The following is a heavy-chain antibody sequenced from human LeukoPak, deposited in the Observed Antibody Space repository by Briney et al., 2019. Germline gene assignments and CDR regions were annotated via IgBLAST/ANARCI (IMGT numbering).Heavy chain of an antibody. Sequence: PSETLSLTCTVSGGSITSDYWNWIRQPAGKGLEWIGRIYTSGSINYNPSLRSRVTMSVDTSKNQFSLKLSSVTAADTAVYYCARGVRNDPSWFDPWGQGTLVTVSS. CDR2: IYTSGSI. V-gene: IGHV4-4*07. J-gene: IGHJ5*02. CDR1: GGSITSDY. D-gene: IGHD1-1*01. CDR3: ARGVRNDPSWFDP.